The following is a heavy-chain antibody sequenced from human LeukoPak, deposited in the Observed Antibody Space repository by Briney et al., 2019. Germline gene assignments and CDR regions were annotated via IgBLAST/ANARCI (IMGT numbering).Heavy chain of an antibody. J-gene: IGHJ4*02. CDR3: ARDYTGWGIYYQPPPLGY. CDR1: GFTFSSYG. D-gene: IGHD3-10*01. V-gene: IGHV3-33*01. Sequence: PGRSLRLSCAASGFTFSSYGMHWVRQAPGKGLEWVAVIWYDGSNKYYADSVKGRFTISRDNSKNTLYLQINSLRAEDTAVYNWARDYTGWGIYYQPPPLGYWGQGTLVTVSS. CDR2: IWYDGSNK.